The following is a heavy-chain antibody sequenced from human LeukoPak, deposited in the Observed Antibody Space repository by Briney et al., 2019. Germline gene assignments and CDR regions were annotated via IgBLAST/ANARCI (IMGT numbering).Heavy chain of an antibody. CDR2: IYSGGST. J-gene: IGHJ4*02. CDR1: GFTVSSNH. D-gene: IGHD3-22*01. Sequence: PEGSLRLSCAASGFTVSSNHMSWVRQVPGKGLEWVSVIYSGGSTSYADSVKGRFTISRDNSKNTLYLQMNSLRAEDTAVYYCARDSDVTMSDYWGQGTLVTVSS. V-gene: IGHV3-53*01. CDR3: ARDSDVTMSDY.